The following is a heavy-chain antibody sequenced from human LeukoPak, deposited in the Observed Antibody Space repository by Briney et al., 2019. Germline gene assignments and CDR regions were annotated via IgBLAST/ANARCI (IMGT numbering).Heavy chain of an antibody. Sequence: GGSLRLSCAASGFTFSSYGMHWVRQAPGKGLEWVAVISYDGSKEYYADSVKGRFIISRDNSKNTVYVEMNSLRAEDTAVYYCARATVTTGAYFDYWGQGTLVTVSS. V-gene: IGHV3-30*19. J-gene: IGHJ4*02. CDR2: ISYDGSKE. CDR1: GFTFSSYG. D-gene: IGHD4-17*01. CDR3: ARATVTTGAYFDY.